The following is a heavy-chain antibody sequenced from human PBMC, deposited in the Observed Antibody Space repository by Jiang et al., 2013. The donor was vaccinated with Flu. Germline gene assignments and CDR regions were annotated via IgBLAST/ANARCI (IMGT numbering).Heavy chain of an antibody. CDR3: ARDHAPVEMAWFDP. CDR1: GSTISSQY. Sequence: GAEVKKPGASVKVSCKASGSTISSQYMHWMRQAPGQGLEWMGIIHPSDGSTSYAQKFQGRFSMTRDTSTSTVYMELSSLRSEDTAVYYCARDHAPVEMAWFDPWGQGTLVTVSS. J-gene: IGHJ5*02. CDR2: IHPSDGST. D-gene: IGHD5-24*01. V-gene: IGHV1-46*01.